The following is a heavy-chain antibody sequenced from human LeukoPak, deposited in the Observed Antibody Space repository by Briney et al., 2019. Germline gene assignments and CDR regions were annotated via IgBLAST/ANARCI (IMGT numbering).Heavy chain of an antibody. CDR2: IYSDGTT. Sequence: GGSLRLSCAASGFSVSSIYMNWVRQAPGKGLEWVSVIYSDGTTYYADSVKGRFTISRDDSKNTLYLHMNSLRAEDTAVYYCASNYGFDPWGQGTLVTVSS. J-gene: IGHJ5*02. CDR1: GFSVSSIY. D-gene: IGHD4-11*01. CDR3: ASNYGFDP. V-gene: IGHV3-53*01.